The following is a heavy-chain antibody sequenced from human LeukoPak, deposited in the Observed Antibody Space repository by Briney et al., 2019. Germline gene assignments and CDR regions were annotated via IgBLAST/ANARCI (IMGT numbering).Heavy chain of an antibody. D-gene: IGHD5-18*01. CDR2: ISSSSSYI. J-gene: IGHJ4*02. CDR3: ARDLGYSYGYFPIYYFDY. V-gene: IGHV3-21*01. CDR1: GFTFSSYS. Sequence: GGSLRLSCAASGFTFSSYSMNWVRQAPGKGLEWVSSISSSSSYIYYADSVKGRFTISRDNAKNSLYLQMNSLRAEDTAVYYCARDLGYSYGYFPIYYFDYWGQGTLVTVSS.